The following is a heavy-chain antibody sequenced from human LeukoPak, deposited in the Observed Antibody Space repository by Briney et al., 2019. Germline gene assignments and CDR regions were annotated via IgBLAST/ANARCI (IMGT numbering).Heavy chain of an antibody. CDR3: ARVCGGSCADAFDI. CDR1: GGTFSSYA. V-gene: IGHV1-69*04. D-gene: IGHD2-15*01. CDR2: IIPILGIA. J-gene: IGHJ3*02. Sequence: ASVKVSCKASGGTFSSYAISWVRQAPGQGLEWMGRIIPILGIANYAQKFQGRVTITADKSTSTAYMELSSLRSEDTAVYYCARVCGGSCADAFDIWGQGTMVTVSS.